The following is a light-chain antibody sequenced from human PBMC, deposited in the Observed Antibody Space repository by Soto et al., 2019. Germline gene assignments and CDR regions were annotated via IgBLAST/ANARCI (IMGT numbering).Light chain of an antibody. V-gene: IGKV3-15*01. CDR2: GAS. Sequence: IVMTQSPATLSVSPGERATLSCRASQSVSSNLAWYQQKPGQAPSLLIYGASTRATGNPARFSGSGSGTEFTLTISSLQSEDFAVYYCQQYIRWPLTFGGGTKVDIK. J-gene: IGKJ4*01. CDR3: QQYIRWPLT. CDR1: QSVSSN.